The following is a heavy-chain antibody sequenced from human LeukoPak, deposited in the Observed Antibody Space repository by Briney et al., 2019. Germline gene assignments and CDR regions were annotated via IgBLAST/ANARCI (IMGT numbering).Heavy chain of an antibody. D-gene: IGHD5-24*01. J-gene: IGHJ4*02. CDR1: GFTFNSYW. Sequence: GGSLRLSCAASGFTFNSYWMHWVRQAPGKGLVWVSRINGDGSSTSYADSVRGRFTISRDNAKNMLYLQMDSLRAEDTAVFYCAALQSDDPFDYWGQGTLVTVSS. CDR3: AALQSDDPFDY. CDR2: INGDGSST. V-gene: IGHV3-74*01.